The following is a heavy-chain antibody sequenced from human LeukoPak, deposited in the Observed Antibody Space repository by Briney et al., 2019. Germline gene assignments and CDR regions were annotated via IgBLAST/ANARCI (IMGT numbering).Heavy chain of an antibody. CDR1: GYTFTSYA. J-gene: IGHJ4*02. V-gene: IGHV1-3*03. D-gene: IGHD3-22*01. CDR2: INAGNGNT. Sequence: ASVKVSCKASGYTFTSYAMHWVRQAPGQRLEWMGWINAGNGNTKYSQEFQGRVTITRGTSASTAYMELSSLRSEDMAVYYCARDQGSSGYYYFGYWGQGTLVTVSS. CDR3: ARDQGSSGYYYFGY.